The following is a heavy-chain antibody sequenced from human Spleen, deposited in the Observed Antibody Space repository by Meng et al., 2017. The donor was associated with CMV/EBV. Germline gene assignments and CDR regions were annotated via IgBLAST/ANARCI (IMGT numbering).Heavy chain of an antibody. CDR1: GDTFTSYY. V-gene: IGHV1-46*01. Sequence: ASVKVSCKASGDTFTSYYMNWVRQAPGQGLEWMGTINPSGGSTSYAQKFQGRVTMTRDTSISTAYMELSTLRSEDTAVYYCARAGDKIEQDEFWSGFGQGPQGMDVWGEGTTVTVSS. CDR2: INPSGGST. CDR3: ARAGDKIEQDEFWSGFGQGPQGMDV. D-gene: IGHD3-3*01. J-gene: IGHJ6*04.